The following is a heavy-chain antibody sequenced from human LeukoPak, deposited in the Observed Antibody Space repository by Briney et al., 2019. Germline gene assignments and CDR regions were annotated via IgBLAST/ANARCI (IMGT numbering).Heavy chain of an antibody. J-gene: IGHJ4*02. CDR2: MNPNSGNT. CDR1: GYTFTSYD. CDR3: ARGHHPWNDFDY. V-gene: IGHV1-8*01. Sequence: GASAKVSCKASGYTFTSYDINWVRQATGQGLEWMGWMNPNSGNTGYAQKFQGRVTMTRNTSISTAYMELSSLRSEDTAVYYCARGHHPWNDFDYWGQGTLVTVSS. D-gene: IGHD1-1*01.